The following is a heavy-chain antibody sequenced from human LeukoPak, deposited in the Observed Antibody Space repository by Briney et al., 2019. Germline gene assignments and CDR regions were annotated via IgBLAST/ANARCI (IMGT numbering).Heavy chain of an antibody. Sequence: SVKVSCKASGGTFSSYAISWVRQAPGQGLELMGGIIPIFGTANYAQKFQGRVTITTDESTSTAYVELSSLRSEDTAVYYCARGQTRWGMGYYHYMDVWGKGTTVTVSS. D-gene: IGHD2-8*02. CDR3: ARGQTRWGMGYYHYMDV. CDR2: IIPIFGTA. V-gene: IGHV1-69*05. CDR1: GGTFSSYA. J-gene: IGHJ6*03.